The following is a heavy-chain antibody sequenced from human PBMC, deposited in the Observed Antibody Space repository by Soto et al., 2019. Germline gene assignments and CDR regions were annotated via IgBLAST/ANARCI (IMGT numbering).Heavy chain of an antibody. CDR3: AQLRVTDPLTRPAPWRL. CDR1: GGSISSSSYY. D-gene: IGHD1-1*01. J-gene: IGHJ4*02. CDR2: IYYSGST. Sequence: SETLSLTCTVSGGSISSSSYYWGWIRQPPGKGLEWIGSIYYSGSTYYNPSLKSRVTISVDTSKNQFSLKLSSVTAADTAVYYCAQLRVTDPLTRPAPWRLWGQGTLVTVSS. V-gene: IGHV4-39*01.